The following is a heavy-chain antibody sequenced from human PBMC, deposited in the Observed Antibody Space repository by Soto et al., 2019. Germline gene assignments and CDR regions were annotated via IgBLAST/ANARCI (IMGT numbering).Heavy chain of an antibody. J-gene: IGHJ4*02. V-gene: IGHV3-30-3*01. Sequence: QVQLVESGGGVVQPGRSLRLSCAASGFTFSSYAMHWVRRAPGKGLEWMAVMSYDGSNKYYADSVKGRFTISRDNSENTLYLQMNSLRPEDTALYYCASDGGAYWGQRTLVIVSS. CDR1: GFTFSSYA. CDR3: ASDGGAY. D-gene: IGHD3-16*01. CDR2: MSYDGSNK.